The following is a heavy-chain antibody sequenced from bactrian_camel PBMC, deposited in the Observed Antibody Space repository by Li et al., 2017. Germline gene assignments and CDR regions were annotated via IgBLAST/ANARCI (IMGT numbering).Heavy chain of an antibody. Sequence: DVQLVESGGGLVQPGGSLRLSCAASGFTFSTYVMAWLRQAPGKGLEWVSSISNGGGATVYAGSVKGRFTISKDNAKNTLYLQMNSLKPEDTAVYYCAADGGSWYEAVFGYWGQGTQVTVS. J-gene: IGHJ6*01. CDR2: ISNGGGAT. D-gene: IGHD6*01. CDR3: AADGGSWYEAVFGY. V-gene: IGHV3S40*01. CDR1: GFTFSTYV.